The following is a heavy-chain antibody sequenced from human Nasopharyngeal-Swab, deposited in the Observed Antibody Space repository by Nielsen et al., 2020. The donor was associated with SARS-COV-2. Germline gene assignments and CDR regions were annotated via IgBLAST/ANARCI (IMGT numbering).Heavy chain of an antibody. D-gene: IGHD6-19*01. CDR2: FSGSGGST. V-gene: IGHV3-23*01. CDR3: AKNRWGSSGWFEFAY. CDR1: GFTFSTYA. J-gene: IGHJ4*02. Sequence: GESLKISCAASGFTFSTYAVSWVRQAPGKGLEWVSVFSGSGGSTYYADSVKGRFTISGDNSKNTLYLQINSLRAEDTAVYYCAKNRWGSSGWFEFAYWGQGTMVTVSS.